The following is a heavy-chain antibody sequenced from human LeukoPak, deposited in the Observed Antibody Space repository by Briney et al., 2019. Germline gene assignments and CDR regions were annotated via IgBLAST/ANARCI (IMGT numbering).Heavy chain of an antibody. CDR3: AKRSYSYGPDYLDS. J-gene: IGHJ4*02. V-gene: IGHV3-23*01. D-gene: IGHD5-18*01. CDR2: ISGSGEST. Sequence: GGSLRLSCAASGFTFSSHAMSWVRQAPGKGLEWVSAISGSGESTSYTDSVKGRFVISSDKAKNTVYLQMSNLRAEDTAVYYCAKRSYSYGPDYLDSWGQGTLVTVSS. CDR1: GFTFSSHA.